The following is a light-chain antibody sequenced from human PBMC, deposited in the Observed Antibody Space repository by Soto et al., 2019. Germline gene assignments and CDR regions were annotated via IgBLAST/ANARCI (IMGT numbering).Light chain of an antibody. V-gene: IGLV6-57*04. J-gene: IGLJ3*02. CDR1: SGSIASNH. CDR3: QSYGIRYWV. Sequence: NFMLTQPHSVSESPGKTVTISCTRTSGSIASNHVQWYQQRPGNAPILLIYQNDQRPSGVPDRFSASIDSSSNSASLTLSILRTEDEADYYSQSYGIRYWVFGGGTKLTVL. CDR2: QND.